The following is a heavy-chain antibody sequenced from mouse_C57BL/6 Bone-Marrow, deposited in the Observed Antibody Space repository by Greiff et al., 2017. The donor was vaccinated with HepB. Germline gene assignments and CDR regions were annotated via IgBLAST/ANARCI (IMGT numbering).Heavy chain of an antibody. CDR2: INPNNGGT. V-gene: IGHV1-26*01. J-gene: IGHJ4*01. CDR1: GYTFTDYY. Sequence: EVQLQQSGPELVKPGASVKISCKASGYTFTDYYMNWVKQSHGKSLEWIGDINPNNGGTSYNQKFKGKATLTVDKSSSTAYMELRSLTSEDSAVYYCARRGEPHYAMDYWGQGTSVTVSS. CDR3: ARRGEPHYAMDY.